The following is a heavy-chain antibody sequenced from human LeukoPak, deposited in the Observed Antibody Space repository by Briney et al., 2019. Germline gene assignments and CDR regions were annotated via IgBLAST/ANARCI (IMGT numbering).Heavy chain of an antibody. D-gene: IGHD4-11*01. CDR3: ARDFLRDYSNYVGWFDP. V-gene: IGHV3-20*04. J-gene: IGHJ5*02. CDR1: GFTFDDYG. CDR2: INWNGGST. Sequence: GGSLRLSCAASGFTFDDYGMSWVRQAPGKGLEWVSGINWNGGSTGYADSVKGRFTISRDNAKNSLYLQMNSLRAEDTAFYYCARDFLRDYSNYVGWFDPWGQGTLVTVSS.